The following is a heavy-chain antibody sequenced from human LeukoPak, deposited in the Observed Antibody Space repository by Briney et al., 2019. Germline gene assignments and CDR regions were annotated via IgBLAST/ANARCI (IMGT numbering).Heavy chain of an antibody. Sequence: PSETLSLTCTVSGGSISSSSYYWGWIRQPPGKGLEWIGSIYYSGSTYYNPSLKSRVTISVDTSKNQFSLKLSSATAADTAVYYCARHMDFGEGGDKDAFDIWGQGTMVTVSS. CDR1: GGSISSSSYY. CDR2: IYYSGST. CDR3: ARHMDFGEGGDKDAFDI. V-gene: IGHV4-39*01. D-gene: IGHD3-10*01. J-gene: IGHJ3*02.